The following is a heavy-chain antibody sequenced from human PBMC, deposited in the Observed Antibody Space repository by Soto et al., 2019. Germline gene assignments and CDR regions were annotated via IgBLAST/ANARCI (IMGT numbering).Heavy chain of an antibody. V-gene: IGHV1-18*01. Sequence: QIHLEQSGPEVKKPGASVKVSCKASGYTFTSYGISWVRLAPGQGLEWMGWINIYGGGTNYAQKYQVRVTMTRDTSTNTVYLEMRSLTSDDTAIYYCARALYYYDNSGLAFWGQGTLVTVSS. J-gene: IGHJ4*02. D-gene: IGHD3-22*01. CDR2: INIYGGGT. CDR3: ARALYYYDNSGLAF. CDR1: GYTFTSYG.